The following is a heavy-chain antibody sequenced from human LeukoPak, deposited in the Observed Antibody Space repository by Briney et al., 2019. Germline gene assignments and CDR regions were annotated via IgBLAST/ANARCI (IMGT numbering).Heavy chain of an antibody. V-gene: IGHV3-30-3*01. J-gene: IGHJ4*02. Sequence: GSLRLSFAASGFPFSYYAMHWVRQAPGKGLEWVAVISKDGSDKYYPGSVRGRFTISRDNSKNTIYLQMDSLRAEDTAIYYCARDYWWNYDYWGQGTLVTVSS. CDR2: ISKDGSDK. CDR3: ARDYWWNYDY. CDR1: GFPFSYYA. D-gene: IGHD1-7*01.